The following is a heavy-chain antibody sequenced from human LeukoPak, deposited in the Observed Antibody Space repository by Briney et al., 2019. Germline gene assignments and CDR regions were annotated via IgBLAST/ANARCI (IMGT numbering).Heavy chain of an antibody. CDR2: ISYDGSNE. Sequence: GGSLRLSCAASGFTFSSYWMSWVRQAPGRGLEWVAVISYDGSNEYYADSVRGRFAISRDKSKNTLYLQMSSLRAEDTAVYYCTKDLVRGTMTTSDYWGRGTLVTVSS. CDR3: TKDLVRGTMTTSDY. CDR1: GFTFSSYW. J-gene: IGHJ4*02. D-gene: IGHD3-10*01. V-gene: IGHV3-30*18.